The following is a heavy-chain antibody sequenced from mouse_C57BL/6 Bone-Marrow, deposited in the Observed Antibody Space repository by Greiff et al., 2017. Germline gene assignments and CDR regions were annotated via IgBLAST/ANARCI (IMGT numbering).Heavy chain of an antibody. D-gene: IGHD2-5*01. J-gene: IGHJ3*01. Sequence: VQLQQSGAELVRPGASVKLSCTASGFNIKDDYMPWVKQRPEQGLAWIGWIDPENGDTEYASKFQGKATITADTSSNTAYLQLSSLTSEDTAVYYWTFYSKWTWFAYWGQGTLVTVSA. CDR2: IDPENGDT. CDR3: TFYSKWTWFAY. CDR1: GFNIKDDY. V-gene: IGHV14-4*01.